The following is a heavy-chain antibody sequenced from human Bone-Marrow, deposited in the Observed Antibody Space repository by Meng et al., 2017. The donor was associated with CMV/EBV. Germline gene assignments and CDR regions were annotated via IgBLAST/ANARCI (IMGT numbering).Heavy chain of an antibody. CDR1: GGSISTSNW. CDR2: IYHSGST. CDR3: ARVGAARASDY. Sequence: TCAVSGGSISTSNWWTWVRQPPGKGLEWIGEIYHSGSTNYNPSLKSRVTISVDKSKNQFSLKLSSVTAADTAVYYCARVGAARASDYWGQGTLVTVSS. J-gene: IGHJ4*02. D-gene: IGHD6-6*01. V-gene: IGHV4-4*02.